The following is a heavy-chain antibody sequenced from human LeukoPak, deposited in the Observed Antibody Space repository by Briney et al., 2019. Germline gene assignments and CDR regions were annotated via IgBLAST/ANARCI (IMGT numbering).Heavy chain of an antibody. D-gene: IGHD1-26*01. CDR2: IYYSGST. V-gene: IGHV4-59*08. CDR3: ARHGGSGRGWFDP. J-gene: IGHJ5*02. CDR1: GGSISSYY. Sequence: PSETLSLTCTVSGGSISSYYWSWIRQPPGKGLEWIGYIYYSGSTNYNPSLKSRVTISVDTSKNQFSLKLSSVTAADTAVYYCARHGGSGRGWFDPWGQGTLVTVSS.